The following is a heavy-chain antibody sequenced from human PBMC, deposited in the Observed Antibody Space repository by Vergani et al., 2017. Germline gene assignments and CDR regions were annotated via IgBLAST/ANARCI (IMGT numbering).Heavy chain of an antibody. CDR3: ARGYNWFAP. Sequence: QVQLVQSGAEVKKPEASVKVSCKASGYTFTSYDINWVRQATGQGLEWMGRMISNSGNTGYAQKFQGRVTITRNFSVNTVYMDLSSLTSEDTAVYYCARGYNWFAPWDQGTLVTVSS. CDR1: GYTFTSYD. V-gene: IGHV1-8*01. J-gene: IGHJ5*02. CDR2: MISNSGNT.